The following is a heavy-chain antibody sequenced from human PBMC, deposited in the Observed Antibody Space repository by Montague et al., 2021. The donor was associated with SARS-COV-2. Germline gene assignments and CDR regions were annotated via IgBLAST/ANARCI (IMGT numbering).Heavy chain of an antibody. CDR3: TRHVHMTWPEPSPGFDY. D-gene: IGHD1-1*01. CDR1: GDSISSSSYN. J-gene: IGHJ4*02. CDR2: VHYNGRT. Sequence: SETLSLTCTVSGDSISSSSYNWGWIRQPPGKGLEWIGSVHYNGRTYYNPSLKSRVTIYVDTSKNQIFLRLSSVTAADTAVYYSTRHVHMTWPEPSPGFDYWGQGTLVTVSS. V-gene: IGHV4-39*01.